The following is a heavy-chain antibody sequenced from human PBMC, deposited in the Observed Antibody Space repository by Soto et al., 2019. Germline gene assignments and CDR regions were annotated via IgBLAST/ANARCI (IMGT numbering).Heavy chain of an antibody. J-gene: IGHJ4*02. CDR1: GGSISSSSYY. D-gene: IGHD2-2*01. V-gene: IGHV4-39*01. CDR3: ARYCSSTSCENFDY. Sequence: SETLSLTCTVSGGSISSSSYYWGWIRQPPGKGLEWIGSIYYSGSTYYNPSLKSRVTISVDTSKNQFSLKLSSVTAADTAVYYCARYCSSTSCENFDYWGQGTLVTVSS. CDR2: IYYSGST.